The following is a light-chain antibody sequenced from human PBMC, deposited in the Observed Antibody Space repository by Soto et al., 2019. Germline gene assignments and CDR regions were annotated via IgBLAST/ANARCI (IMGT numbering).Light chain of an antibody. J-gene: IGLJ1*01. Sequence: QSALTEPPSASVSPGQSVTISCTETSGDVGGYDYVSWYQQHPGKAPKLMIYEVTKRPLGVPDRFSGSKSGNTASLTVSGLQAEDEADYYCSSYAGSDNPYVFGTGTKVTVL. V-gene: IGLV2-8*01. CDR2: EVT. CDR3: SSYAGSDNPYV. CDR1: SGDVGGYDY.